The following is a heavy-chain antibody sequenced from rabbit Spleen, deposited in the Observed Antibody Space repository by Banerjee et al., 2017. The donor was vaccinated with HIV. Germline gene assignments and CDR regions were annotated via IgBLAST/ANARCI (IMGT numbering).Heavy chain of an antibody. CDR3: AREKSGDQGYDL. CDR1: GFTISISDW. V-gene: IGHV1S45*01. D-gene: IGHD2-1*01. CDR2: IDPVFGTT. J-gene: IGHJ4*01. Sequence: QQQLVESGGGLVKPGASLTLTCTASGFTISISDWIYWVRQAPGKGLEWIGYIDPVFGTTHYASWAKGRFTISKTSSTTVTLQMTSLTVADTATYFCAREKSGDQGYDLWGPGTLVTVS.